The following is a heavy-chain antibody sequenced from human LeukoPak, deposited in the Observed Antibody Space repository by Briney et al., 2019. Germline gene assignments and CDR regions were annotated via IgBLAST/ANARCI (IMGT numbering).Heavy chain of an antibody. CDR2: IYSGGST. J-gene: IGHJ4*02. Sequence: GGSLRLSCADSGFTVSSNYMRWVRQAPGKGLEWVSVIYSGGSTDYADSVKGRFTISRDNSKNTLYLQMNSLRAEDTAVYYCARGGDSSDYLDYWGQGTLVTVSS. D-gene: IGHD6-25*01. CDR3: ARGGDSSDYLDY. V-gene: IGHV3-66*01. CDR1: GFTVSSNY.